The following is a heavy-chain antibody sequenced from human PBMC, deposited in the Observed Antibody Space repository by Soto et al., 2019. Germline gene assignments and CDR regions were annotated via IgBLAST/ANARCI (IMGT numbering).Heavy chain of an antibody. D-gene: IGHD2-2*01. J-gene: IGHJ6*02. CDR2: INPETGGT. CDR1: GYTFTGYY. CDR3: ARERYQVISDGMDV. Sequence: QVQLVQSGADVKTPGASVRVSCKASGYTFTGYYVHWVREAPGQGLEWMGWINPETGGTSYAQKLQGRVTLSRHTSINTACLELSRLRFDDAAVYFCARERYQVISDGMDVWGQGTTVTVSS. V-gene: IGHV1-2*02.